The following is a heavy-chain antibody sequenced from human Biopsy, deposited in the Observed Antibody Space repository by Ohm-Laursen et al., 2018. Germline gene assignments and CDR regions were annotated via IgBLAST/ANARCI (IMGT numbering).Heavy chain of an antibody. V-gene: IGHV1-58*02. CDR2: IVVGGGNT. J-gene: IGHJ4*02. CDR1: GFTFNRSA. D-gene: IGHD2-21*02. Sequence: SVKVSCKASGFTFNRSAMQWVRQARGQRLEWIGWIVVGGGNTNYAQKFQERVTITRDMSTSTAYMELSSLRSEDTAVYYCASRPNCGGDCSSGFDYWGQGTLVTASS. CDR3: ASRPNCGGDCSSGFDY.